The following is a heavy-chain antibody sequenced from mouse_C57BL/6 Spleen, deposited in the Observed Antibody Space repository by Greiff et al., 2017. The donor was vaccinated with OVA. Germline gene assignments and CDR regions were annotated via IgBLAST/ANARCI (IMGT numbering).Heavy chain of an antibody. CDR3: ARGHYSNYFDY. D-gene: IGHD2-5*01. CDR1: GYTFTSYW. CDR2: IDPSDSYT. V-gene: IGHV1-50*01. Sequence: QVQLQQPGAELVKPGASVKLSCKASGYTFTSYWMQWVKQRPGQGLEWIGEIDPSDSYTNYNQKFKGKATLTVDTSSSTAYMQLSSLTSEDSAVYYCARGHYSNYFDYWGQGTTLTVSS. J-gene: IGHJ2*01.